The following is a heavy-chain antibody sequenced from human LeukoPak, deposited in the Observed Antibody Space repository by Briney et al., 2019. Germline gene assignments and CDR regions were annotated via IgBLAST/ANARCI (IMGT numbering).Heavy chain of an antibody. CDR2: ISSSGSTI. D-gene: IGHD3-10*01. V-gene: IGHV3-48*03. CDR3: ARRTASGRESKYFDY. CDR1: GFTFSSYE. Sequence: PGGSLRLSCAASGFTFSSYEMNWVRQAPGKGLEWVSYISSSGSTIYYADYVKGRFTISRDNAKNSLYLQMNSLRAEDTAVYYCARRTASGRESKYFDYWGQGTLVTVSS. J-gene: IGHJ4*02.